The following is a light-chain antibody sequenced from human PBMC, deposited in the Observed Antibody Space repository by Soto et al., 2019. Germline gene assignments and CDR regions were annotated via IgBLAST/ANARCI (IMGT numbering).Light chain of an antibody. Sequence: QFALTQPASVSGSPGQSITISCTGTSSDVGAYNYVSWYQQHPGKAPKLMIYEVSNRPSGVSNRFSGSKSGNTASLTISGLQAEDEADYYCNSYTRSSTLVFGGGTKLTVL. J-gene: IGLJ3*02. V-gene: IGLV2-14*01. CDR2: EVS. CDR1: SSDVGAYNY. CDR3: NSYTRSSTLV.